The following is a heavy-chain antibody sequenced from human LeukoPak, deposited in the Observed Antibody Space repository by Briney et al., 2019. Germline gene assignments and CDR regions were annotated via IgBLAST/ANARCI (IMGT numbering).Heavy chain of an antibody. CDR2: MNPNSGNT. Sequence: SSVKVSCKASGYTFTSYDINWVRQATGQGLEWMGWMNPNSGNTGYAQKFQGRVTMTRNTSISTAYMEPSSLRSEDTAVYYCARGGEYSSSSGDYFDYWGQGTLVTVSS. D-gene: IGHD6-6*01. V-gene: IGHV1-8*01. CDR1: GYTFTSYD. CDR3: ARGGEYSSSSGDYFDY. J-gene: IGHJ4*02.